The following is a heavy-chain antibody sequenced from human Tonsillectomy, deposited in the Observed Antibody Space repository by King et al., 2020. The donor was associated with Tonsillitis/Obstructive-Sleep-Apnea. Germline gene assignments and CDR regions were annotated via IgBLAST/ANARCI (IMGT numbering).Heavy chain of an antibody. CDR2: ISGSGGSP. CDR1: GFTFSSYA. Sequence: VQLVESGGGLVQPGGSLRLSCAASGFTFSSYAMSWVRQAPGKGLEWVSAISGSGGSPYYADSVKGRFTISRDNSKNTLYLQMNSLRAEDTAVYYCANKGIAAAGKHYYYYMDVWGKGTTVTVSS. J-gene: IGHJ6*03. V-gene: IGHV3-23*04. CDR3: ANKGIAAAGKHYYYYMDV. D-gene: IGHD6-13*01.